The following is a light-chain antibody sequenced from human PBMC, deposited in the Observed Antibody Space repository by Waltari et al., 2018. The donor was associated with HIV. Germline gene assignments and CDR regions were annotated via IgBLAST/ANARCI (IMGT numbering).Light chain of an antibody. Sequence: QSALTQPPSASESPGQSATIPCTGTSRDVAGYHYITRNQQHPGKSAKLIIYTVHKRPSGVPDRFSGSKSGNTASLTVSGLQAEDEAIYHCNSYAGNKDLGVFGGGTKLTVL. CDR1: SRDVAGYHY. CDR3: NSYAGNKDLGV. J-gene: IGLJ3*02. CDR2: TVH. V-gene: IGLV2-8*01.